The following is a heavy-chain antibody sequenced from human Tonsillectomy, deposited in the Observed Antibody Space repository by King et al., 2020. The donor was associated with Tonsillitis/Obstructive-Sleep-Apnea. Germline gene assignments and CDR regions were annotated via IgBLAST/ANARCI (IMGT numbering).Heavy chain of an antibody. J-gene: IGHJ4*02. CDR2: ISTNGGST. CDR1: GFTFSSYA. Sequence: VQLVESGGGLVQPGGSLRLSCSASGFTFSSYAIHRVRQAPGKGLEYVSAISTNGGSTYYADSVKGRFTISRDNSKNTLYLQMSSLRAEDTAVYYCVKDQRRYCSNGVCFPFDYWGQGTLVTVSS. D-gene: IGHD2-8*01. V-gene: IGHV3-64D*06. CDR3: VKDQRRYCSNGVCFPFDY.